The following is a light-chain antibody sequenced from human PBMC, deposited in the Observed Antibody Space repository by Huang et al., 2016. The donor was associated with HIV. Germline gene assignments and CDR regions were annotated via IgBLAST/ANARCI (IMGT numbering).Light chain of an antibody. Sequence: DVVMTQSPLSLSVTLGQPASISCKSIQSILHSDGDNYLHWFHQRLGQSPRRRIYKVSKRDSGVPDRFSGIGSGTDFTLEISRVEPDDVGVYYCMQGTHLFTFGPGTTVDIK. V-gene: IGKV2-30*02. CDR1: QSILHSDGDNY. CDR2: KVS. J-gene: IGKJ3*01. CDR3: MQGTHLFT.